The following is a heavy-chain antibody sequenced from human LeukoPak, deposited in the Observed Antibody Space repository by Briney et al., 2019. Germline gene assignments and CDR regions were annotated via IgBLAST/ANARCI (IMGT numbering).Heavy chain of an antibody. CDR1: GFTFSGYW. D-gene: IGHD5-18*01. V-gene: IGHV3-74*01. J-gene: IGHJ4*02. CDR3: ARGSRLGGYSYGGGYYFDY. Sequence: GGSLRLSCAASGFTFSGYWMYWVRQAPGKGLVWVSRINSDGSTTSYADSAKGRFTISRDNAKNTLYLQMNSLRAEDTAVYYCARGSRLGGYSYGGGYYFDYWGQGTLVTVSS. CDR2: INSDGSTT.